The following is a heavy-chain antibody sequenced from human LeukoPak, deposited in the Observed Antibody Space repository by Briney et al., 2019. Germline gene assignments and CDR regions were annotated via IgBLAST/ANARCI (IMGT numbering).Heavy chain of an antibody. Sequence: GGSLRLSCAASGFTFSSYWMSWVRQAPGKGLEWVANIKQDGSEKYYVDSVKGRFTISRDNAKNSLYLQMNSLRAEDTAVYYCATLVSSGWYDYWGQGTLVTVSS. CDR1: GFTFSSYW. CDR3: ATLVSSGWYDY. CDR2: IKQDGSEK. J-gene: IGHJ4*02. V-gene: IGHV3-7*01. D-gene: IGHD6-19*01.